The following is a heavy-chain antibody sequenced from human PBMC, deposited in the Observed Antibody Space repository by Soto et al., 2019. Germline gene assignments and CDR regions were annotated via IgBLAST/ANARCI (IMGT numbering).Heavy chain of an antibody. J-gene: IGHJ4*02. D-gene: IGHD4-17*01. CDR1: GFTFSNFW. CDR3: ARGHYGDGVG. V-gene: IGHV3-7*05. CDR2: IRYDGSER. Sequence: EVQLVESGGGLVQPGGSLRLSCAASGFTFSNFWMTWVRQPPGKGLEWVANIRYDGSERYHVDSVKGRFTISRDNAKNSLYLQMNSLRVEDTAMYYCARGHYGDGVGWGQGTLVSVSS.